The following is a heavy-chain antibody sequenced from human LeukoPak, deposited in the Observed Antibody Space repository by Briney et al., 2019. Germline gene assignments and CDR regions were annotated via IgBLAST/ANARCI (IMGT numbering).Heavy chain of an antibody. J-gene: IGHJ4*02. CDR1: GFTFSSYA. D-gene: IGHD5-18*01. CDR2: IGGSGGST. Sequence: GGSLRLSCAASGFTFSSYAMSWVRQAPGKGLEWVSAIGGSGGSTYYADSVKGRFTISRDNSKNTLYLQMNRLRAEGTAVYYCAKSHVDTVYNYYFDYWGQGTLVTVSS. V-gene: IGHV3-23*01. CDR3: AKSHVDTVYNYYFDY.